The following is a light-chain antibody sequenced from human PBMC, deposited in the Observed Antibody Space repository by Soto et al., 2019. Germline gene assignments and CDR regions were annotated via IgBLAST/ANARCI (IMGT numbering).Light chain of an antibody. CDR1: SSDVGSYNY. CDR2: EVT. V-gene: IGLV2-8*01. Sequence: QSALTQPPSASGSPGQSVTISCTGTSSDVGSYNYVSWYQQYPGKAPKLMIYEVTKRPSGVPDRFSGSKSGNTASLTVSGLQAEDEADYYCTSYTVRDSHVFVTGTKLTVL. CDR3: TSYTVRDSHV. J-gene: IGLJ1*01.